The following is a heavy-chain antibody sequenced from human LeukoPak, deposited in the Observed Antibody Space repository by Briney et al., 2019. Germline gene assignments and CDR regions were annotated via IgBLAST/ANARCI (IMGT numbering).Heavy chain of an antibody. CDR1: GGSMRNYY. J-gene: IGHJ4*02. CDR2: IYYSVRT. V-gene: IGHV4-39*07. D-gene: IGHD3-22*01. Sequence: PSETLSLTCTVSGGSMRNYYWSWLRQPPGKGLEGIGRIYYSVRTYYNPSLKSRVTISVDTSKNQCSLKLSSVTAADTAVYYCARVGYYDSPIFDYWRQGTLVPVSS. CDR3: ARVGYYDSPIFDY.